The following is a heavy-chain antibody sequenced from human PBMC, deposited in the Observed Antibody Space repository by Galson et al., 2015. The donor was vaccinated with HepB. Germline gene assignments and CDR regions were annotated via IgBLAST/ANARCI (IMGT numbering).Heavy chain of an antibody. Sequence: SVKVSCKASGYTFRHYGLNWVRQAPGQGLEWMGWVSDYNGNTNFAQKVQGRVTMTTDKSTSTAYMELRSLTSDDPAVYYCVSTGCSSTSCTFFQHWGQGTLVTVSS. CDR1: GYTFRHYG. CDR2: VSDYNGNT. V-gene: IGHV1-18*01. J-gene: IGHJ1*01. CDR3: VSTGCSSTSCTFFQH. D-gene: IGHD2-2*01.